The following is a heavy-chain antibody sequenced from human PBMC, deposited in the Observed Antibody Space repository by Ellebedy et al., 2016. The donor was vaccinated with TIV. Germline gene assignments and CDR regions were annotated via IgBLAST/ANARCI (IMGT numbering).Heavy chain of an antibody. J-gene: IGHJ4*02. Sequence: GESLKISCAASGFTFSTYWMNWVRQAPGKGLEWVANIKQDGSEKNYVDSVKGRFTISRDNAKNSLYLQMNSLRVEDTAVYYCARDGVTTRFSLFDYWGQGTLVTVSS. CDR3: ARDGVTTRFSLFDY. CDR2: IKQDGSEK. D-gene: IGHD4-11*01. CDR1: GFTFSTYW. V-gene: IGHV3-7*01.